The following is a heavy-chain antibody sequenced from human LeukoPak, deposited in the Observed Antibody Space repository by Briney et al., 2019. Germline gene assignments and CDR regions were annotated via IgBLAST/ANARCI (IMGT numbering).Heavy chain of an antibody. CDR1: GGSISSSSFY. D-gene: IGHD5-12*01. Sequence: PSETLSLTCTVSGGSISSSSFYWDWIRQPPGKGLEWIGTIFYSGSTYYNPSLKSRITISVDTSKNQFSLKLSSVTAADTAVYYCAGHSRSGYSDYGSAFDIWGQGTMVIVSS. CDR3: AGHSRSGYSDYGSAFDI. V-gene: IGHV4-39*01. CDR2: IFYSGST. J-gene: IGHJ3*02.